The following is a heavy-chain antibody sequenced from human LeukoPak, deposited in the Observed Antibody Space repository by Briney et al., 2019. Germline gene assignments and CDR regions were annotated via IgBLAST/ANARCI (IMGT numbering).Heavy chain of an antibody. Sequence: SETLSLTCAVYGGSFSGYYWSWIRQPPGKGLEWIGEINHSGSTNYNPSLKSRVTISVDTSKNQFSLKLSSVTAADTAVYYCAGLVDTAMVTDYWGQGTLVTVSS. CDR2: INHSGST. CDR3: AGLVDTAMVTDY. V-gene: IGHV4-34*01. CDR1: GGSFSGYY. J-gene: IGHJ4*02. D-gene: IGHD5-18*01.